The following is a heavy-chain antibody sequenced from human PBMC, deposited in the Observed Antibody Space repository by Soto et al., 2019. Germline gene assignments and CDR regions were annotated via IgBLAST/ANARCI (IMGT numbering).Heavy chain of an antibody. J-gene: IGHJ6*03. CDR2: IYYSGST. Sequence: SETLSLTCTVSGGSISSYYWSWIRQPPGKGLEWIGYIYYSGSTNYNPSLKSRVTISVDTSKNQFSLKLSSVTAADTAVYYCARGEVVPAAEKKYYYYMDVWGKGTTVTVSS. D-gene: IGHD2-2*01. V-gene: IGHV4-59*01. CDR3: ARGEVVPAAEKKYYYYMDV. CDR1: GGSISSYY.